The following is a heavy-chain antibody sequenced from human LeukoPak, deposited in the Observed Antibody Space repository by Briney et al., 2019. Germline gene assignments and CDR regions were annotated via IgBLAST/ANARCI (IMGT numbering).Heavy chain of an antibody. D-gene: IGHD3-22*01. Sequence: PSETLSLTYTGSGGSISSYYWSWIRQPAGKGLEWIGRIYTSGSTNYNPSLKSRVTMSVDTAKNQFSLKLSSVTAADTAVYYCARYYYDSSGYYKNWFDPWGQGTLVTVS. CDR2: IYTSGST. CDR3: ARYYYDSSGYYKNWFDP. J-gene: IGHJ5*02. CDR1: GGSISSYY. V-gene: IGHV4-4*07.